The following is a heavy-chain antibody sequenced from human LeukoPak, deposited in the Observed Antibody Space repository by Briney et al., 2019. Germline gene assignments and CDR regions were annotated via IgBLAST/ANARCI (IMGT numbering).Heavy chain of an antibody. CDR3: VRDAGLLPYYYDSSASNWFDP. CDR1: GYTFTGYY. V-gene: IGHV1-2*02. D-gene: IGHD3-22*01. Sequence: ASVKVSCKTSGYTFTGYYIHWVRQAPGQGLEWMGWINPNSGGTNYAQNFRGRVTMTRDTSISTAYMELTRLRSDDMAVYYCVRDAGLLPYYYDSSASNWFDPWGQGTLVTVSS. J-gene: IGHJ5*02. CDR2: INPNSGGT.